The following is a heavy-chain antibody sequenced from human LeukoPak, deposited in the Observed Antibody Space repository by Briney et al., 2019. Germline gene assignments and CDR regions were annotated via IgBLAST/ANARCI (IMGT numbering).Heavy chain of an antibody. CDR1: GFTFNNYE. CDR2: ISSNGTIM. J-gene: IGHJ4*02. Sequence: PGGSLRLSCAASGFTFNNYEMIWVRQAPGKGLEWVSYISSNGTIMYYADSVRGRFTISRDHAKNSLYLQMNSLRAEDTAVYYCARDGQQWPIYYWGQGTLVTVSS. D-gene: IGHD6-19*01. CDR3: ARDGQQWPIYY. V-gene: IGHV3-48*03.